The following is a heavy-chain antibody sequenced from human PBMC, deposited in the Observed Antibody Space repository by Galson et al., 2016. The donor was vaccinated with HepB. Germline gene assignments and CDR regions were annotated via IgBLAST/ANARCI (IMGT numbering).Heavy chain of an antibody. CDR3: AKNDILAGYSAFDY. CDR1: GFTFSNYG. CDR2: ISYDGGNT. D-gene: IGHD3-9*01. V-gene: IGHV3-30*18. Sequence: SLRLSCAASGFTFSNYGMHWVRQAPGKGLGWAAVISYDGGNTYYADSVKGRFTISRDNSKNTLHLQMNSLRSEDTAVYYCAKNDILAGYSAFDYWGQGTLVTVSS. J-gene: IGHJ4*02.